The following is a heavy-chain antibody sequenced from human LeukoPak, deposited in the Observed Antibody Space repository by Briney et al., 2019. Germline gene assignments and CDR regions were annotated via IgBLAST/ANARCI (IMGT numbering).Heavy chain of an antibody. CDR2: IRYDGSNK. J-gene: IGHJ2*01. V-gene: IGHV3-30*02. Sequence: GGSLRLSCAASGFTFSSYGMHWVRQAPGKGLEWVAFIRYDGSNKYYADSVKGRFTISRDNSKNTLYLQMNSLRAEDTAVYYCAKRGDTALVRNWYFDLWGRGTLVTVSS. CDR3: AKRGDTALVRNWYFDL. CDR1: GFTFSSYG. D-gene: IGHD5-18*01.